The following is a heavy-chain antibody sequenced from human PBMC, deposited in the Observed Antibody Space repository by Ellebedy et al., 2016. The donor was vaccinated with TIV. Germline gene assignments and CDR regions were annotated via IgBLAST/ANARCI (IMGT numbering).Heavy chain of an antibody. CDR3: ARVDDDYGSSAHRPLDY. J-gene: IGHJ4*02. D-gene: IGHD3-22*01. Sequence: GESLKISCAASGFTFSSYCMSWVRQPPGKGLEWVASINEDGSIQYYVDSAKGRFTISRDNTKNSLFLEMNSLRDEDTAVYTCARVDDDYGSSAHRPLDYWGQGTLVTVSS. V-gene: IGHV3-7*03. CDR2: INEDGSIQ. CDR1: GFTFSSYC.